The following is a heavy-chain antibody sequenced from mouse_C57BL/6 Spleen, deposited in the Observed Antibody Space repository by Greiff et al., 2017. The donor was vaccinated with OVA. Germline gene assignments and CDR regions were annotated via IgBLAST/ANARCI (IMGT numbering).Heavy chain of an antibody. CDR2: ISNGGGST. CDR1: GFTFSDYY. J-gene: IGHJ1*03. V-gene: IGHV5-12*01. CDR3: ARRYYYGSPSYWYFDV. D-gene: IGHD1-1*01. Sequence: DVMLVESGGGLVQPGGSLKLSCAASGFTFSDYYMYWVRQTPEKRLEWVAYISNGGGSTYYPDTVKGRFTISRDNAKNTLYLQMSRLKSEDTAMYYCARRYYYGSPSYWYFDVWGTGTTVTVSS.